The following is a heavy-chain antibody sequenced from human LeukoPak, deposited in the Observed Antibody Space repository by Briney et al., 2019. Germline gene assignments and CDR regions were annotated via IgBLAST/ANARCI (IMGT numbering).Heavy chain of an antibody. V-gene: IGHV5-51*01. CDR2: IYPGDSDT. Sequence: GESLKISCKGSGYSFTSYWIGWVRQMPGKGLEWMGIIYPGDSDTRYSPSFQGQVTISADKSISTAYLQWSSLKASDTAMYYCARQYCSGGSCYLRVFDYWGQGTLVTVSS. D-gene: IGHD2-15*01. CDR1: GYSFTSYW. CDR3: ARQYCSGGSCYLRVFDY. J-gene: IGHJ4*02.